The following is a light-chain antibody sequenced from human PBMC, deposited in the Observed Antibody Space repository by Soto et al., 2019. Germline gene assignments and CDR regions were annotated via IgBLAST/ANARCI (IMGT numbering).Light chain of an antibody. J-gene: IGKJ1*01. CDR2: GAS. CDR1: QSVSNNY. Sequence: EIVLTQSPGTLSLSTGERATLSCRASQSVSNNYLAWYQQKPGQAPRLLIYGASSRATGVPDRFSGSGSGTDFTLTITRLEPEDFAVYYCQQYGSSPVTFGQGTKVDI. CDR3: QQYGSSPVT. V-gene: IGKV3-20*01.